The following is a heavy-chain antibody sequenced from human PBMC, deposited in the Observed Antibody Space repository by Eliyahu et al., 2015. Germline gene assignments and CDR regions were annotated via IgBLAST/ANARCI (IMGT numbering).Heavy chain of an antibody. CDR3: ARISYVWELARRYYGMDV. J-gene: IGHJ6*02. D-gene: IGHD1-26*01. Sequence: QVTLKESGPVLVKPTETLTLTCTVSGFSLSNAXMGVSWIRQPPGKALEWLAHIFSNDEKSYSTSLKSRLTISKDTSKSQVVLTMTNMDPVDTATYYCARISYVWELARRYYGMDVWGQGTTVTVSS. CDR2: IFSNDEK. CDR1: GFSLSNAXMG. V-gene: IGHV2-26*01.